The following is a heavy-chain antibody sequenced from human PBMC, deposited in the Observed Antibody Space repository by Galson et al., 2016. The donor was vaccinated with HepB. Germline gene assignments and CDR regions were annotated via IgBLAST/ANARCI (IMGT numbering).Heavy chain of an antibody. CDR2: INAYNGNT. V-gene: IGHV1-18*01. D-gene: IGHD6-19*01. CDR3: ARDSIIEQWLVLADLRRSYYGMDV. J-gene: IGHJ6*04. CDR1: GYTFTSYG. Sequence: SVKVSCKASGYTFTSYGISWVRQAPGQGLEWMGWINAYNGNTKYEQKFQGRVTMTTDTSTSTAYMELRRLRSDDTAVYYCARDSIIEQWLVLADLRRSYYGMDVWGKGTAVTVSS.